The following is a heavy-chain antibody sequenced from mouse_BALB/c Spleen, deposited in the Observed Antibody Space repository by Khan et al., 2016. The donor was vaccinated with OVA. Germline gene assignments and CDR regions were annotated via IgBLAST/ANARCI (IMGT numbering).Heavy chain of an antibody. CDR3: AKNDASCFDY. V-gene: IGHV1-77*01. D-gene: IGHD2-3*01. Sequence: QVRLQQSGPELVKPGASVKMSCKASGYTFTDYVINWVKQRTGQGIEWIGEFYPGSGSTYYNEKFKGKATLTADKSYNTAYMHLSSLTSEDSAVYFCAKNDASCFDYWGQGTLVTVSA. CDR2: FYPGSGST. J-gene: IGHJ3*01. CDR1: GYTFTDYV.